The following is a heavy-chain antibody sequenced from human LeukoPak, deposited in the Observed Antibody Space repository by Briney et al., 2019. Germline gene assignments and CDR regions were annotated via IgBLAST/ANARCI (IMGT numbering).Heavy chain of an antibody. D-gene: IGHD1-7*01. CDR2: IWYDGSNK. CDR3: AKNWNYGFDY. J-gene: IGHJ4*02. V-gene: IGHV3-30*02. CDR1: GFTFNTYG. Sequence: GGSLRLSCAASGFTFNTYGMNWVRRAPGKGLEWVAVIWYDGSNKYYAESVKGRFTMSRDNSKNTLYLQMNSLRAEDTAVYYCAKNWNYGFDYWGQGTLVTVSS.